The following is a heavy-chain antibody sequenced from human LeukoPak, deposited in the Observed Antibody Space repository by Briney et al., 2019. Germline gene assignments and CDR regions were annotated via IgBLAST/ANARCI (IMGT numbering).Heavy chain of an antibody. CDR1: GSTFSSYA. V-gene: IGHV1-69*04. CDR2: IIPILGIA. CDR3: ASGYGSGSYSSTFDY. J-gene: IGHJ4*02. D-gene: IGHD3-10*01. Sequence: SVKVSCKASGSTFSSYAISWVRQAPGQGLEWMGRIIPILGIANYAQKFQGRVTITADKSTSTAYMELSSLRSEDTAVYYCASGYGSGSYSSTFDYWGQGTLVTVSS.